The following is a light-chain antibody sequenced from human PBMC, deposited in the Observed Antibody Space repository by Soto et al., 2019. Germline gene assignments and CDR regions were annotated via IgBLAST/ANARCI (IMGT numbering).Light chain of an antibody. CDR1: QFISSW. J-gene: IGKJ5*01. V-gene: IGKV1-12*01. CDR3: QQSYRTPIT. Sequence: DIQVTQSPTYVSASVGDTVSITCRASQFISSWLAWYQQRPGKAPKLLIYAASSLESGVPSRFSGSGFGTDFTLTISSLQPEDFATYYCQQSYRTPITFGQGTRLEI. CDR2: AAS.